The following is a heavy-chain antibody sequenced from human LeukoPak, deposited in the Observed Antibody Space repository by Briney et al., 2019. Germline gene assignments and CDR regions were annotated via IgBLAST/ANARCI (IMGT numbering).Heavy chain of an antibody. CDR1: GGAISTYY. CDR3: ARAQGYSSGWDFQH. D-gene: IGHD6-19*01. V-gene: IGHV4-59*01. CDR2: IYYTGST. J-gene: IGHJ1*01. Sequence: SETLSLTCTVSGGAISTYYWSWIRQTPGMGLEWIGYIYYTGSTNYNPSLKSRVTISVDASKNQFSLKMSSMTAADTAVYYCARAQGYSSGWDFQHWGQGTLVTV.